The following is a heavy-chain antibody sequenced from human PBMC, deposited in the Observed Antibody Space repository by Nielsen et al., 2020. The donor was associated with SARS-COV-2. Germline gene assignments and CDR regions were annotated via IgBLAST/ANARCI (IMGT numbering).Heavy chain of an antibody. CDR3: ARGKLLVVPSIVTNWFDP. CDR2: IFYNGNV. V-gene: IGHV4-39*07. J-gene: IGHJ5*02. CDR1: GDSLGRRFY. Sequence: SETLSLTCTVSGDSLGRRFYWGWLRQSPGKGPEWIGSIFYNGNVYYNPSLKSLVSISIDTSKGQFSLRLLSATAADTAVYYCARGKLLVVPSIVTNWFDPWGPGRLVTVSS. D-gene: IGHD2/OR15-2a*01.